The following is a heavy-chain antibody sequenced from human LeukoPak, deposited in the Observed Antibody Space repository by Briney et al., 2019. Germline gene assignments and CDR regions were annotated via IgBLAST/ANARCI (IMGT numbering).Heavy chain of an antibody. Sequence: SVKVSCKASGGTFSSYAISWVRQAPGQGLEWMGGIIPIFGTANYAQKFQGRVTITADESTSTAYMELSSLRSEDTAVYYCARGAAMGPYYYYYMDVWGKGTTVTISS. J-gene: IGHJ6*03. D-gene: IGHD5-18*01. V-gene: IGHV1-69*13. CDR1: GGTFSSYA. CDR2: IIPIFGTA. CDR3: ARGAAMGPYYYYYMDV.